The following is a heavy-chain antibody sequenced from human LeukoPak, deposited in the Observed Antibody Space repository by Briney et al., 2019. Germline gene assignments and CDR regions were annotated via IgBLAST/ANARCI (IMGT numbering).Heavy chain of an antibody. CDR3: AREGGSGSYYAFDY. Sequence: SETLSLTCTVSGGSISSSRYYWGWLRQPPGKGLEWIVSIYSSGSTYDHPSLKSRVTISVETSMNQFSLKLSSVTAADSAVYYCAREGGSGSYYAFDYWGQGTLVTVSS. CDR2: IYSSGST. J-gene: IGHJ4*02. D-gene: IGHD1-26*01. CDR1: GGSISSSRYY. V-gene: IGHV4-39*07.